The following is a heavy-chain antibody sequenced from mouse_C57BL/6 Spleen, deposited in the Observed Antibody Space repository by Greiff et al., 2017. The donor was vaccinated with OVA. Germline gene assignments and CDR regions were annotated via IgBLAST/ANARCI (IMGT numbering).Heavy chain of an antibody. D-gene: IGHD1-1*01. Sequence: QVQLQQPGAELVMPGASVKLSCKASGYTFTSYWMHWVKQRPGQGLEWIGEIDPSDSYTNYNQKFKGKSTLTVDKSSSTAYMQLSSLTSEESAVYYCARDYGSSMDYWGQGTSVTVSS. CDR2: IDPSDSYT. CDR3: ARDYGSSMDY. CDR1: GYTFTSYW. V-gene: IGHV1-69*01. J-gene: IGHJ4*01.